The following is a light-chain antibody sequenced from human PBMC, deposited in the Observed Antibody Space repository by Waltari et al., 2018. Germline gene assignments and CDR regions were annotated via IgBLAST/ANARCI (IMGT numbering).Light chain of an antibody. CDR3: CSDAGSGTYV. CDR1: RSAIGKYNY. J-gene: IGLJ1*01. Sequence: QSALTQPASVSGSPGQSITIPCTGTRSAIGKYNYVSWYQHLPGKVLKVMISEVTKRPSGVSNRFSGSKSGNTASLTISGLQADDEAEYYCCSDAGSGTYVFGTGTKLTVV. V-gene: IGLV2-23*02. CDR2: EVT.